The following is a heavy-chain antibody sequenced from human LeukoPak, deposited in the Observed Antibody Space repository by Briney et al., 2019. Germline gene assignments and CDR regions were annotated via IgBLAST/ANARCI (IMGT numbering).Heavy chain of an antibody. CDR3: ARWSYHYSSSWSRGWFDP. CDR2: ISAYNGNT. Sequence: ASVKVSCKASGYTFTSYGISWVRQAPGQGLEWMGWISAYNGNTNYAQKLQGRVTMTTDTSTSTAYMELRSLRSDDTAVYYCARWSYHYSSSWSRGWFDPWGQGTLVTVSS. V-gene: IGHV1-18*01. J-gene: IGHJ5*02. CDR1: GYTFTSYG. D-gene: IGHD6-13*01.